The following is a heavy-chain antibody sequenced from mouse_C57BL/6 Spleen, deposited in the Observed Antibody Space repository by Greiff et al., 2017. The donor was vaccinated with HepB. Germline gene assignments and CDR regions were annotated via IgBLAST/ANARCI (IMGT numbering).Heavy chain of an antibody. CDR2: LWSGGST. Sequence: VQLQQSGPGLVQPSQSLSITCTVSGFSLTSYGVHWVRQSPGKGLEWLGVLWSGGSTDYNAAFISRLSISKDNSKSQVFFKMNSLQADDTAIYYCARNGDGYYYWYFDVWGTGTTVTVSS. CDR1: GFSLTSYG. J-gene: IGHJ1*03. CDR3: ARNGDGYYYWYFDV. V-gene: IGHV2-2*01. D-gene: IGHD2-3*01.